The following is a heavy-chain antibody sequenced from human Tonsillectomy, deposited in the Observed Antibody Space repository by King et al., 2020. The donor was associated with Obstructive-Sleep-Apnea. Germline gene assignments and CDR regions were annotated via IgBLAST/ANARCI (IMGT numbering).Heavy chain of an antibody. CDR1: GFTVRTSW. Sequence: VQLVESGGGLVQPGGSLRLSCAASGFTVRTSWMHWVRQAPGKGLVWVSRINSDGSSTIYADFVKGRFTISSDNAKNTLYLQMNSLRAEDTAVYYCARDRGGAGPTTTDYWGQGTLVTVSS. V-gene: IGHV3-74*01. CDR2: INSDGSST. J-gene: IGHJ4*02. CDR3: ARDRGGAGPTTTDY. D-gene: IGHD1-26*01.